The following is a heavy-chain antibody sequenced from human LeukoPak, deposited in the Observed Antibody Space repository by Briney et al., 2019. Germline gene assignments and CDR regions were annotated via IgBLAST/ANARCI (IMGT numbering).Heavy chain of an antibody. CDR2: IYYSGST. J-gene: IGHJ4*02. Sequence: SQTLSITCTDSGGSISRGGYYWSWIRQHPGKGLEWIGYIYYSGSTYYSPSLKSRATISVDASKNQFSLKLSSVTAADTAVYYCARLYCTNGVCYSFDYWGQGTLVTVSS. V-gene: IGHV4-31*03. CDR3: ARLYCTNGVCYSFDY. D-gene: IGHD2-8*01. CDR1: GGSISRGGYY.